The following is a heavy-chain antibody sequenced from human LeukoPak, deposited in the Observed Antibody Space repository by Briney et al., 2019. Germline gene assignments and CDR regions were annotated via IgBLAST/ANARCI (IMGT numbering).Heavy chain of an antibody. CDR3: ARDSSIQDDAFDI. CDR1: GGTFSRYA. CDR2: IIPIFGTA. D-gene: IGHD6-13*01. J-gene: IGHJ3*02. V-gene: IGHV1-69*01. Sequence: SVKVSCKASGGTFSRYAISWVRQAPGQGLECRGGIIPIFGTANYAQKFQGRVTITADESTSTAYMEVSRLRSEDTAVYYCARDSSIQDDAFDIWGQGTMVTVSS.